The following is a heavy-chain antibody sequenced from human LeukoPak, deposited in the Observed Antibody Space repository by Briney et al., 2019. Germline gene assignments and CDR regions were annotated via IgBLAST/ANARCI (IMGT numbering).Heavy chain of an antibody. J-gene: IGHJ4*02. V-gene: IGHV3-30*18. CDR3: AKVGYSSGWYSDY. Sequence: GGSLRLSCAASGFTFSSYGMHWVRQAPGKGLEWVAVISYDGSNKYYADSVKGRFTISRDNSKNTLSLQMNSLRAEDTAVYYCAKVGYSSGWYSDYWGQGTLVTVSS. CDR2: ISYDGSNK. D-gene: IGHD6-19*01. CDR1: GFTFSSYG.